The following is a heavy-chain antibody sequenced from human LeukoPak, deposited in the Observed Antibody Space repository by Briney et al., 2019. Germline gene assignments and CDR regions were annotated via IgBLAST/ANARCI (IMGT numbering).Heavy chain of an antibody. CDR3: AVAATPVLNPSAEYFQH. CDR1: GGTFSSYT. V-gene: IGHV1-69*02. D-gene: IGHD2-15*01. J-gene: IGHJ1*01. Sequence: GASVKVSCKASGGTFSSYTISWVRQAPGQGLEWMGRIIPILGIANYAQKFQGRVTITADKSTSTAYMELGSLRSEDTAVYYCAVAATPVLNPSAEYFQHWGQGTLVTVSS. CDR2: IIPILGIA.